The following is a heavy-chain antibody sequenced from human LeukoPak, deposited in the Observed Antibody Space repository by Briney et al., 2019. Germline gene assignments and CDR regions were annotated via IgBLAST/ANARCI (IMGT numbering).Heavy chain of an antibody. CDR3: ARVPYSSSSNYYYYGMDV. J-gene: IGHJ6*02. D-gene: IGHD6-6*01. Sequence: NPSETLSLTRTVSGGSISGTYYWSWIRQPPGKGLEWIGYIYYTGTTDSNPSLKSRVTISLDTSKNQFSLKLSSVTAADTAVYYCARVPYSSSSNYYYYGMDVWGQGTTVTVSS. CDR2: IYYTGTT. V-gene: IGHV4-61*01. CDR1: GGSISGTYY.